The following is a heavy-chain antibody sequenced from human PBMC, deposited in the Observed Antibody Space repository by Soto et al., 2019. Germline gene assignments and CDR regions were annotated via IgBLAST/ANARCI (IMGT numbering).Heavy chain of an antibody. CDR1: GYTFTGYY. V-gene: IGHV1-2*02. CDR3: ARDFRYSSSWYIDY. D-gene: IGHD6-13*01. Sequence: ASVKVSCKASGYTFTGYYMHWVRQAPGQGLEWMGWINPNSGGTNYAQKFQGRVTMTRDTSISTAYMELSRMRSDDTAVYYCARDFRYSSSWYIDYWGQGTLVTIS. J-gene: IGHJ4*02. CDR2: INPNSGGT.